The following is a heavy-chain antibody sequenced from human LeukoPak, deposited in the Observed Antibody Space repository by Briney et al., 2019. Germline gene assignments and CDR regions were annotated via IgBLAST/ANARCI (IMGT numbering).Heavy chain of an antibody. Sequence: PGGSLRLSCAASGFTFSSYGMHWVRQAPGKGLEWVAVIWYDGSNKYYADSVKGRFIISRDNSKNTLYLQMNSLRAEDTAVYYCARDRFGTRYYYGMDVWGQGTTVTVSS. D-gene: IGHD1-1*01. J-gene: IGHJ6*02. CDR1: GFTFSSYG. CDR3: ARDRFGTRYYYGMDV. CDR2: IWYDGSNK. V-gene: IGHV3-33*01.